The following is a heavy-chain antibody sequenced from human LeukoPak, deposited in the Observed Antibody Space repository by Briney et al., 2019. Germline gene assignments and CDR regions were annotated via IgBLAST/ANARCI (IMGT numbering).Heavy chain of an antibody. J-gene: IGHJ3*02. Sequence: SVKVSCKASGGTFSSYAISWVRQAPGQGLEWMGRIIPIFGTANYAQKFQGRVTITTDESTSTAYMELSSLRSEDTAVYYCARDTVLYGDDAFDIWGQGTTVTVSS. CDR2: IIPIFGTA. CDR1: GGTFSSYA. V-gene: IGHV1-69*05. D-gene: IGHD4-17*01. CDR3: ARDTVLYGDDAFDI.